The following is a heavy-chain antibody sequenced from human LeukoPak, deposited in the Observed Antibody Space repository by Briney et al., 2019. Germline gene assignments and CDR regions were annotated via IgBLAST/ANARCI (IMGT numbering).Heavy chain of an antibody. J-gene: IGHJ4*02. D-gene: IGHD1-26*01. CDR1: GFTFSSYA. CDR2: ISGSGGST. Sequence: GGSLRLSCAASGFTFSSYAMSWVRQAPGKGLEWVSAISGSGGSTYYADSVKGRFSISRDNSKNMVYLQMNSLRAEDTAVYYCARDLSGGYTCDYWGQGTLVTVSS. CDR3: ARDLSGGYTCDY. V-gene: IGHV3-23*01.